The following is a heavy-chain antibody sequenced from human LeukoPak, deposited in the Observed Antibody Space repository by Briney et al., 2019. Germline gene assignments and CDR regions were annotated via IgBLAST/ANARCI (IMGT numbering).Heavy chain of an antibody. Sequence: SETLSLTCTVSGGSISSYYWSWIRQPPGKGLEWIGYIYYSGSTNYNPSLTSRVNISVDTSKNQFSLNLTSVTAADTAVYYCARWGSIAVARFDYWGQGTLVTVSS. J-gene: IGHJ4*02. CDR3: ARWGSIAVARFDY. CDR1: GGSISSYY. V-gene: IGHV4-59*01. D-gene: IGHD6-6*01. CDR2: IYYSGST.